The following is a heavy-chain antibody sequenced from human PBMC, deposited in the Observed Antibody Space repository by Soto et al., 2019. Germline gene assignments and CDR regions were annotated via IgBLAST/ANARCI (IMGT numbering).Heavy chain of an antibody. V-gene: IGHV1-69*13. CDR3: ASPVGTGTWGGNWFDP. D-gene: IGHD1-1*01. Sequence: ASVKVSCKASGGTFSSYAISWVRQAPGQGLEWMGGIIPIFGTANYAQKFQGRVTITADESTSTAYMELSSLRSEDTAVYYCASPVGTGTWGGNWFDPWGQGTLVTVSS. J-gene: IGHJ5*02. CDR2: IIPIFGTA. CDR1: GGTFSSYA.